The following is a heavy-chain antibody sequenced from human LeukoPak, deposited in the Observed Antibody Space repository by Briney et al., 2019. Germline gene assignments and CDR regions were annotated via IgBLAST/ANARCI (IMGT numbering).Heavy chain of an antibody. D-gene: IGHD4-11*01. Sequence: PGGSLRLSCAASGSTFSSYWMSWVRQAPGKGLEWVANIKQDGSEKYYVDSVKGRFTISRDNAKNSLYLQMNSLRAEDTAVYYCARVRTTVTTNWFDPWGQGTLVTVSS. CDR2: IKQDGSEK. CDR1: GSTFSSYW. V-gene: IGHV3-7*01. J-gene: IGHJ5*02. CDR3: ARVRTTVTTNWFDP.